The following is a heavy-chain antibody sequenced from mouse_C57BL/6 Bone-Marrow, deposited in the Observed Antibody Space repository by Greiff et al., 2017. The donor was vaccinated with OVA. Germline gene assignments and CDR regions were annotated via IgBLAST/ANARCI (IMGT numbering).Heavy chain of an antibody. Sequence: QVQLQQSGPGLVQPSQSLSITCTVSGFSLTSYGVHWVRQSPGKGLEWLGVIWSGGSTDYNAAFISRLSISKDNSKSQVFFKMNSLQADDTAIYYCARTIYYDLAWFAYWGQGTLVTVSA. CDR1: GFSLTSYG. J-gene: IGHJ3*01. CDR3: ARTIYYDLAWFAY. V-gene: IGHV2-2*01. CDR2: IWSGGST. D-gene: IGHD2-4*01.